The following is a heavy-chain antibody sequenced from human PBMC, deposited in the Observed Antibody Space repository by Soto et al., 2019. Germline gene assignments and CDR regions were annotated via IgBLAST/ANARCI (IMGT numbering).Heavy chain of an antibody. D-gene: IGHD5-12*01. CDR1: GYSFTSHY. Sequence: ASVKVSCKAIGYSFTSHYMHWVRQAPGQGLEWMGTIYPGGVNIGYAQKFKGRVTMTKDTSTSTVYMELNSLTSEDTAVYYCARALGYSGYAGMDVWGQGTTVTVSS. CDR3: ARALGYSGYAGMDV. J-gene: IGHJ6*02. CDR2: IYPGGVNI. V-gene: IGHV1-46*01.